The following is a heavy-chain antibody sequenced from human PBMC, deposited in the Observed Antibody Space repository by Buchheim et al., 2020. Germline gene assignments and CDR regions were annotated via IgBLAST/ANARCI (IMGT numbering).Heavy chain of an antibody. Sequence: EVQLVESGGGLIQPGGSLRPSCAASGFTFSSYEMNWVRQAPGKGLEWVSYISSSGSTIYYADSVKGRFTISRDNAKNSLYLQMNSLRAEDTAVYYCARGKESELLWFGELGPFDYWGQGTL. J-gene: IGHJ4*02. CDR2: ISSSGSTI. V-gene: IGHV3-48*03. D-gene: IGHD3-10*01. CDR1: GFTFSSYE. CDR3: ARGKESELLWFGELGPFDY.